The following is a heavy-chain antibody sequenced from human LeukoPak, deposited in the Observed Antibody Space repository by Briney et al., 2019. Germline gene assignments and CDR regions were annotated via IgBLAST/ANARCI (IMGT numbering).Heavy chain of an antibody. CDR2: IKQDGSEK. J-gene: IGHJ4*02. CDR1: GFTFSSYW. D-gene: IGHD6-13*01. V-gene: IGHV3-7*01. Sequence: GGSLRLSCAASGFTFSSYWMSWVRQAPGKGLEWVANIKQDGSEKYYVDSVKGRFTISRDNAKNSLYLRMNSLRAEDTAVYYRAKQGGKQQLVMDYWGQGTLVTVSS. CDR3: AKQGGKQQLVMDY.